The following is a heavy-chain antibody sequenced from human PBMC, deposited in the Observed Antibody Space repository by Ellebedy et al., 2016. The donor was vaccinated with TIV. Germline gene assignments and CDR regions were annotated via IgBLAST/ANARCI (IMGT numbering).Heavy chain of an antibody. Sequence: GESLKISCAASGFTFSSYGMHWVRQAPGKGLEWVAFIRYDGSNKYYADSVKGRFTISRDNSKNTLYLQMNSLRAEDTAVYYCTKEGGGGFSYGSFDSWGQGTLVTVSS. V-gene: IGHV3-30*02. D-gene: IGHD5-18*01. CDR3: TKEGGGGFSYGSFDS. CDR2: IRYDGSNK. CDR1: GFTFSSYG. J-gene: IGHJ4*02.